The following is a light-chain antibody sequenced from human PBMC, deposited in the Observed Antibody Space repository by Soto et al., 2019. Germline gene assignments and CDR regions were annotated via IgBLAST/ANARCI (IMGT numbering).Light chain of an antibody. CDR3: QQTYSTGIFT. J-gene: IGKJ3*01. Sequence: DIQMTQSPSTLSASVGDRVTITCRASQSISSWLAWYQQKPGKAPKLLIYDASSLESGVPSRFSGSGSATEFTLTISSLQPDDFATYYCQQTYSTGIFTFGPGTKVDFK. V-gene: IGKV1-5*01. CDR2: DAS. CDR1: QSISSW.